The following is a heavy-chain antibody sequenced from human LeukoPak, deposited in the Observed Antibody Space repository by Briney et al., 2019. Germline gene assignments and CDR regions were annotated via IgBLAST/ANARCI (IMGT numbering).Heavy chain of an antibody. D-gene: IGHD3-3*01. J-gene: IGHJ6*03. V-gene: IGHV3-11*04. CDR3: ASHVLEWSQRVRYYYMDV. CDR2: ISSSGSTI. CDR1: GFTFSDYY. Sequence: PGGSLRLSCAASGFTFSDYYMSWIRQAPGKGLEWVSYISSSGSTIYYADSVKGRFTISRGNAKNSLYLQMNSLRAEDTAVYYCASHVLEWSQRVRYYYMDVWGKGTTVTVSS.